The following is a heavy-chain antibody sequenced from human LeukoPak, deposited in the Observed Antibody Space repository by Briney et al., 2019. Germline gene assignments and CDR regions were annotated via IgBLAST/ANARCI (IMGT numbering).Heavy chain of an antibody. J-gene: IGHJ3*02. D-gene: IGHD2-2*01. CDR2: IILIFGTA. Sequence: ASVKVSCKASGGTFSRYVISWVRQAPGQGLEWMGGIILIFGTANYAQKFQGRVTITADESTSTAYMELSSLRSEDTAVYYCARDRGCSSTSCYPGPLDAFDIWGQGTMVTVSS. V-gene: IGHV1-69*13. CDR3: ARDRGCSSTSCYPGPLDAFDI. CDR1: GGTFSRYV.